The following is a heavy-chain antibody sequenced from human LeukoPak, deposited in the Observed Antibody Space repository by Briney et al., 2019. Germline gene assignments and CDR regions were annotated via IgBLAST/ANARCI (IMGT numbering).Heavy chain of an antibody. Sequence: KIGESLKISCRGSGYSFTSYWISWVRQMPGKGLEWMGIIYPGDSDTRYSPSFQGQVTISADRSISTAYLQWSSLKASDIAMYYCARYRDYGYCDYWGQGTLVTVSS. CDR3: ARYRDYGYCDY. J-gene: IGHJ4*02. CDR1: GYSFTSYW. CDR2: IYPGDSDT. V-gene: IGHV5-51*01. D-gene: IGHD4-17*01.